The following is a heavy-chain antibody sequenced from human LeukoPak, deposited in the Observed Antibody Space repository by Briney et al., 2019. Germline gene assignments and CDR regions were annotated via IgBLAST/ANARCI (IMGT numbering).Heavy chain of an antibody. CDR1: GGTFSSYA. D-gene: IGHD2-21*01. Sequence: ASVKVSCKASGGTFSSYAISWVRQAPGQGLEWMGRIIPILGIASYAQKFQGRVTMTRDTSTSTVYMELSSLRSEDTAVYYCARDRVALGYYYYGMDVWGQGTTVTVSS. CDR2: IIPILGIA. CDR3: ARDRVALGYYYYGMDV. V-gene: IGHV1-69*04. J-gene: IGHJ6*02.